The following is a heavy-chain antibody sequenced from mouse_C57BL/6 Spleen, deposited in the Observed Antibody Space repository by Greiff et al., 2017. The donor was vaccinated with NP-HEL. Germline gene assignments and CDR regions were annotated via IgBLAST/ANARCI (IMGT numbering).Heavy chain of an antibody. CDR1: GYTFTDYY. J-gene: IGHJ1*03. Sequence: EVQLQQSGPELVKPGASVKISCKASGYTFTDYYMNWVKQSHGKSLEWIGDINPNNGGTSYNQKFKGKATLTVDKSSSTAYMELRSLTSEDSAVYYCAKELTGTNWYFDVWGTGTTVTVSS. D-gene: IGHD4-1*01. CDR3: AKELTGTNWYFDV. V-gene: IGHV1-26*01. CDR2: INPNNGGT.